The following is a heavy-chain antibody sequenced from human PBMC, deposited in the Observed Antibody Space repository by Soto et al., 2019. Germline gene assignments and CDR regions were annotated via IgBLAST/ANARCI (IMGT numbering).Heavy chain of an antibody. J-gene: IGHJ4*02. D-gene: IGHD2-15*01. CDR3: AHSPSYCSGGSCYSGFDY. CDR1: GFSLSTSGVG. Sequence: QITLKESGPTLVKPTQTLTLTCTFSGFSLSTSGVGVGWIRQPPGKALEWLALIYWDDDKRYSPSLKSRLTIDKDTYKNQVVLTMTNMDPVDTATYYCAHSPSYCSGGSCYSGFDYWGQGTLVTVSS. V-gene: IGHV2-5*02. CDR2: IYWDDDK.